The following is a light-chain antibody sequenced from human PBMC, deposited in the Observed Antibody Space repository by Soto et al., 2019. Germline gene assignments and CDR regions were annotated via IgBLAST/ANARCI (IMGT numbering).Light chain of an antibody. Sequence: IVLTQSPATLSLSPGETATLSCRASQSISIGLAWYRQKPGQAPRLLIYGASTRATGTPARFSGSGSGTEFTLTISSLQSEDFALYYCQQYNKWPLITFGQGTRLEI. CDR2: GAS. CDR3: QQYNKWPLIT. CDR1: QSISIG. V-gene: IGKV3D-15*01. J-gene: IGKJ5*01.